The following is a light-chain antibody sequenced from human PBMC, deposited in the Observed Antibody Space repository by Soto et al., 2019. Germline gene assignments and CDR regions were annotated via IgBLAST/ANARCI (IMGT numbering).Light chain of an antibody. CDR3: QQYNNWPRT. CDR1: LTISDN. Sequence: EIVMTQSPATLSVSRGERATLSCRASLTISDNYLAWYQQKAGQAPRLVIYGASTRATGIPARFSGSGSGTEFTLTISSLQSEDFAVYYCQQYNNWPRTFGGGTKVDI. J-gene: IGKJ4*01. CDR2: GAS. V-gene: IGKV3D-15*01.